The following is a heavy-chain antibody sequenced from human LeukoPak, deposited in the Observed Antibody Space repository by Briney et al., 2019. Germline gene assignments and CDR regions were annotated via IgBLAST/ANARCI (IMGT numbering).Heavy chain of an antibody. D-gene: IGHD3-10*01. CDR1: GFTFDNYA. CDR3: AKDMNSYGWGSSYNPWGPFDS. Sequence: GGSLRLSCAASGFTFDNYAMHWVRQARGKGLEWVSGIAWNSGNTGFADSVKGRFTISRDNAENSLYLQMNSLTPEETAFYFCAKDMNSYGWGSSYNPWGPFDSWGQGTLVTVSS. CDR2: IAWNSGNT. J-gene: IGHJ4*02. V-gene: IGHV3-9*01.